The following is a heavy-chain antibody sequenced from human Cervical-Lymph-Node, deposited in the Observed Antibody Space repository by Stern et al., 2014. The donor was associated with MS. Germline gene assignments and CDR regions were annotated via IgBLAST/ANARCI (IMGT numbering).Heavy chain of an antibody. CDR3: ARMKTGLRENRGFDF. D-gene: IGHD4-17*01. Sequence: QLQLQESGPGLVKPSETLSLTCTVSGDSLNSGDFHWSWVRQSPGKGLEWLGYIYYSGRNYNNPSLKSRVTMSIDTSANQFSLNLTSVTAADTALYFCARMKTGLRENRGFDFWGQGTQVTVSS. CDR2: IYYSGRN. CDR1: GDSLNSGDFH. V-gene: IGHV4-30-4*01. J-gene: IGHJ4*02.